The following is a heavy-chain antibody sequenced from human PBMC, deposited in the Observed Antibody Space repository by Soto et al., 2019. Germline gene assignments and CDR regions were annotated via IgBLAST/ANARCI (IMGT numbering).Heavy chain of an antibody. CDR3: ARAQDIVVVVAAGWFDP. CDR1: GFTFSSYA. D-gene: IGHD2-15*01. Sequence: GGSLRLSCAASGFTFSSYAMHWVRQAPGKGLEWVAVISYDGSNKYYADSVKGRFTISRDNSKNTLYLQMNSLRAEDTAVYYCARAQDIVVVVAAGWFDPWGQGTLVTVSS. V-gene: IGHV3-30-3*01. J-gene: IGHJ5*02. CDR2: ISYDGSNK.